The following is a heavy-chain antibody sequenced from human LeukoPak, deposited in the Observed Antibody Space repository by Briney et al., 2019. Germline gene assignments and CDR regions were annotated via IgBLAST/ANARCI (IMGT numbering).Heavy chain of an antibody. CDR1: GYTFTGSY. J-gene: IGHJ4*02. CDR3: ARIAAAGTLNSGY. V-gene: IGHV1-2*02. D-gene: IGHD6-13*01. CDR2: INLNSGGT. Sequence: ASVKVSCKASGYTFTGSYMHWVRQAPGQGLEWMGWINLNSGGTNYAQKFQVRVTMTRDTSISTAYMELSRLRSDDTAVYYCARIAAAGTLNSGYWDKGNLDNVST.